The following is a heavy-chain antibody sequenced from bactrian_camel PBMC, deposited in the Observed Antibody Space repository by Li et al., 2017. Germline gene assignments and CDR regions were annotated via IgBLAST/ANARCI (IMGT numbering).Heavy chain of an antibody. CDR1: GFISSNYD. V-gene: IGHV3S40*01. D-gene: IGHD1*01. CDR3: AARLSPVAAFDY. CDR2: IHSGGGTT. Sequence: VQLVESGGGLVQPGGSLRLSCAASGFISSNYDMSWVRLAPGKGLEWISAIHSGGGTTYYADSVKGRFTISRDNAENTLYLQMNSLKTEDTAVYYCAARLSPVAAFDYWGQGTQVTVS. J-gene: IGHJ4*01.